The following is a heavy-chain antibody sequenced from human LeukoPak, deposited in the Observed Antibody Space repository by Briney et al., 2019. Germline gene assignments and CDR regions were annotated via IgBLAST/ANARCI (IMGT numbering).Heavy chain of an antibody. CDR2: IYHSGST. V-gene: IGHV4-30-2*01. CDR3: ARVYGSGGSFNWFDP. D-gene: IGHD2-15*01. CDR1: GGSISSGGYY. Sequence: SQTLSLTCTVSGGSISSGGYYWSWTRQPPGKGLEWIGYIYHSGSTYYNPSLKSRVTISVDRSKNQFSLKLTSLTAADTAVFYCARVYGSGGSFNWFDPWGQGTLVTVSS. J-gene: IGHJ5*02.